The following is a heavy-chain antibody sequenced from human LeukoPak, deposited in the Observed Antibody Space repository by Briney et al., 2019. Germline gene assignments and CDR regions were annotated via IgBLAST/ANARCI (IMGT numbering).Heavy chain of an antibody. CDR2: ISSSGSTI. V-gene: IGHV3-48*03. CDR3: ASYPWSSSWYIAH. D-gene: IGHD6-13*01. J-gene: IGHJ4*02. CDR1: GFTLSSYE. Sequence: PGGSLRLSCAASGFTLSSYEMNWVRQAPGNGLEWVSHISSSGSTIYYADSVKGRFTISRDNAKNSLYLQMNSLRAQDTAVYYCASYPWSSSWYIAHWGQGTLVTVSS.